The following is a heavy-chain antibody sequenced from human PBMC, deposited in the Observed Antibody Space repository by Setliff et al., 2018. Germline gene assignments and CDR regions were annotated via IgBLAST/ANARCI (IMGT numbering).Heavy chain of an antibody. CDR1: GDSISSSNW. J-gene: IGHJ4*02. V-gene: IGHV4-4*02. D-gene: IGHD6-13*01. Sequence: SETLSLTCAVSGDSISSSNWWNWVRQPPGKGLGWIGEIYHSGSTKYNPSLKSRVTISVDKSKNQFSLKLSAVTAADTAVYYCAREVVDRFSSSWYPPTYFDSWGQGILVTVSS. CDR3: AREVVDRFSSSWYPPTYFDS. CDR2: IYHSGST.